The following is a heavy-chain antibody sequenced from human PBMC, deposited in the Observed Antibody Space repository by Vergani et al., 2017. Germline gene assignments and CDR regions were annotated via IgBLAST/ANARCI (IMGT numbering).Heavy chain of an antibody. V-gene: IGHV4-31*03. CDR3: AGGGNPTSLYFDY. CDR2: IYYSGST. Sequence: QVQLQESGPGLVKPSQTLSLTCTVSGGSISSGGYYWSWIRQHPGKGLEWIGYIYYSGSTYYNPSLKSRVTISIDTSKNQFSLKLSSVTAADTAVYYCAGGGNPTSLYFDYWGQGTLVTVSS. D-gene: IGHD5-24*01. CDR1: GGSISSGGYY. J-gene: IGHJ4*02.